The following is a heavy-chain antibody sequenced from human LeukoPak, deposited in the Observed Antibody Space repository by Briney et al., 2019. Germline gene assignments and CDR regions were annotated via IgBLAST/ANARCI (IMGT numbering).Heavy chain of an antibody. J-gene: IGHJ6*02. D-gene: IGHD2-2*02. CDR3: AGQGVVVPAAIRPRSYYYYGMDV. Sequence: PSETLSLTCAVYGGSFSGYYWSWIRQPPGKGLEWIGEINHSGSTYYNPSLKSRVTISVDTSKNQFSLKLSSVTAADTAVYYCAGQGVVVPAAIRPRSYYYYGMDVWGQGTTVTVSS. CDR2: INHSGST. CDR1: GGSFSGYY. V-gene: IGHV4-34*01.